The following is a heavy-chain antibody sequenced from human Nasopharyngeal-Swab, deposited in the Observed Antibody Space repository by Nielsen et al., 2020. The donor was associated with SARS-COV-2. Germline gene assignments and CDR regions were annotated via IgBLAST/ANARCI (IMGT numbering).Heavy chain of an antibody. D-gene: IGHD1-26*01. V-gene: IGHV3-30-3*01. CDR2: ISYDGSNK. CDR1: GFTFSSYA. Sequence: GGSLRLSCAASGFTFSSYAMHWVRQAPGKGLEWVAVISYDGSNKYYADSAKGRFTISRDNSKNTLYLQMNSLRAEDTAVYYCAREGIVGATDLSFDYWGQGTLVTVSS. CDR3: AREGIVGATDLSFDY. J-gene: IGHJ4*02.